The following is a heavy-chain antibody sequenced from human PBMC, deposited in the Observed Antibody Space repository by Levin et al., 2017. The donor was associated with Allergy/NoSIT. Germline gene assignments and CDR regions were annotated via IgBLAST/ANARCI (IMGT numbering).Heavy chain of an antibody. CDR3: VKGGIAAAGTNAFDI. Sequence: PGESLKISCSASGFTFSSYAMHWVRQAPGKGLEYVSAISSNGGSTYYADSVKGRFTISRDNSKNTLYLQMSSLRAEDTAVYYCVKGGIAAAGTNAFDIWGQGTMVTVSS. CDR1: GFTFSSYA. CDR2: ISSNGGST. J-gene: IGHJ3*02. V-gene: IGHV3-64D*06. D-gene: IGHD6-13*01.